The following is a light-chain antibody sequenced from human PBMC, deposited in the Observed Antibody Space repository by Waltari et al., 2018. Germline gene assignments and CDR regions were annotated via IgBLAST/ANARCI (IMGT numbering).Light chain of an antibody. Sequence: DIQMTQSPSFLSASVGDSVPIACRASQSVRRYLNWYQQRPGKAPKLLLYAASSLQSGVPSRFSGTGFGTEFTLTISSLQPDDFATYYCQQSSDIPNTFGQGTTVDIK. V-gene: IGKV1-39*01. CDR1: QSVRRY. J-gene: IGKJ1*01. CDR2: AAS. CDR3: QQSSDIPNT.